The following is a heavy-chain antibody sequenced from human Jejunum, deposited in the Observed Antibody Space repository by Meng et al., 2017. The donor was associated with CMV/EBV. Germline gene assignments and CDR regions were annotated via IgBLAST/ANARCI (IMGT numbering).Heavy chain of an antibody. V-gene: IGHV1-18*01. CDR3: ARGVVTMIRYYFDY. D-gene: IGHD2-21*02. CDR2: ISAYNGNT. J-gene: IGHJ4*02. CDR1: GYTFTSYG. Sequence: ASGYTFTSYGISWVRQAPGKGLEWMGWISAYNGNTNYAQKLQGRVTMTTDTSTSTAYMELRSLRSDDTAVYYCARGVVTMIRYYFDYWGQGTLVTVSS.